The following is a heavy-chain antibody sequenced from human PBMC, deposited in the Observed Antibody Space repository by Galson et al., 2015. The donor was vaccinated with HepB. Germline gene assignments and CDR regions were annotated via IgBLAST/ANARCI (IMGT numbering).Heavy chain of an antibody. J-gene: IGHJ4*02. Sequence: SLRLSCAASGFTFTNYNMNWVRQSPGRGLGWVSSISSSSSYRYYADSVKGRFTISRDNAKNSLYLQMNSLRAEDTAVYYCARSNSGSYKPFDYWGQGTLVAVSS. CDR3: ARSNSGSYKPFDY. CDR2: ISSSSSYR. CDR1: GFTFTNYN. D-gene: IGHD1-26*01. V-gene: IGHV3-21*01.